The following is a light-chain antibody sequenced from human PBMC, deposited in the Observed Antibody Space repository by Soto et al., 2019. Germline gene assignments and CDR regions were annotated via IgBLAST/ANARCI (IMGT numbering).Light chain of an antibody. CDR2: DVS. CDR1: SSDVGGYDY. Sequence: QSALTQPAPVSGSPGQSITISCTGSSSDVGGYDYVSWYQHHPGKAPKLMIHDVSNRPSGVSNRFSGSKSGNTASLTISGLQAEDEADYYCSSYTSSSTPYVFGTGTKLTVL. V-gene: IGLV2-14*03. CDR3: SSYTSSSTPYV. J-gene: IGLJ1*01.